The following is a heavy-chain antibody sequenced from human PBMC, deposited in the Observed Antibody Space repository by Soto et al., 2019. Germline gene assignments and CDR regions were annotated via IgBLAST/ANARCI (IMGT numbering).Heavy chain of an antibody. Sequence: EVQLVESGGGLVKPGGSLRLSCAASGFTFSSYSMNWVRQAPGKGLEWVSSISSSSSYIYYADSMKGRFTISRDNAKNSLYLQRNSLRAEDTAVYYCARDTSGYDDVGYRGQGTLVTVSS. CDR2: ISSSSSYI. CDR3: ARDTSGYDDVGY. V-gene: IGHV3-21*01. J-gene: IGHJ4*02. D-gene: IGHD5-12*01. CDR1: GFTFSSYS.